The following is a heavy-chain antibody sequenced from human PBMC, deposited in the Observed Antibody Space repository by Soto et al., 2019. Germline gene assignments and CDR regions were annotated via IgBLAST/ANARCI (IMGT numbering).Heavy chain of an antibody. CDR2: IYWDDDK. Sequence: QVTLKESGPTLVKPTQTLTLTCTFSGFSLSITGVGVGWIRQPPGKALEWLAVIYWDDDKRYIPSLKNRLTITKDTSKNQVVLTMTDMDPVDTATYYCAHRRVSNVFDYWGQGTLVTVSS. J-gene: IGHJ4*02. CDR3: AHRRVSNVFDY. CDR1: GFSLSITGVG. V-gene: IGHV2-5*02.